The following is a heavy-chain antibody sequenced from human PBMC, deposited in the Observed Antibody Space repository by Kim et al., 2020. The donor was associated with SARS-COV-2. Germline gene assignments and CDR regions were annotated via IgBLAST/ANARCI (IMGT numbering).Heavy chain of an antibody. CDR2: INHSGST. V-gene: IGHV4-34*01. J-gene: IGHJ5*02. D-gene: IGHD2-2*02. CDR3: ARGLPLNCSSTSCYTGGWFDP. Sequence: SETLSLTCAVYGGSFSGYYWSWIRQPPGKGLEWIGEINHSGSTNYNPSLKSRVTISVDTSKNQFSLKLSSVTAADTAVYYCARGLPLNCSSTSCYTGGWFDPWGQGTLVTVSS. CDR1: GGSFSGYY.